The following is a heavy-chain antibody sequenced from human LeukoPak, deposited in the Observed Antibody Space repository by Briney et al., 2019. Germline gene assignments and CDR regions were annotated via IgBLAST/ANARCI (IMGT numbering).Heavy chain of an antibody. CDR1: GFTFSGSA. V-gene: IGHV3-73*01. CDR3: TRRGDKHCDSSGGDF. Sequence: GGSLRLSCAVSGFTFSGSAMHWVRQASGKGLEWVGRIRSAANNYATAYAASLKGRFTISRDDSKNTAYLQMNSLETEDTAVYCTRRGDKHCDSSGGDFWGQGTLVTVSS. CDR2: IRSAANNYAT. D-gene: IGHD3-22*01. J-gene: IGHJ4*02.